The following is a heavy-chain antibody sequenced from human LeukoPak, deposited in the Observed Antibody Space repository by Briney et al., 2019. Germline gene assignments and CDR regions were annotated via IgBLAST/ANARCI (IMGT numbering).Heavy chain of an antibody. D-gene: IGHD6-19*01. CDR1: GFTFSGSG. CDR3: ARVDSAWALHF. CDR2: IWYDGSKN. V-gene: IGHV3-33*01. J-gene: IGHJ4*02. Sequence: PGGSLRLSCAASGFTFSGSGMHWVRQAPGKGREWVAIIWYDGSKNNYADSVKGRFTISRDNSKNTLYLEMNSMRAEDTAVYYCARVDSAWALHFWGQGTLVTVSS.